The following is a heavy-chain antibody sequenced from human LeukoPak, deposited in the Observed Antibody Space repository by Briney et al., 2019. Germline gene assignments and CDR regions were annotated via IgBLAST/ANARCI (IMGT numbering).Heavy chain of an antibody. CDR3: ARDGYLAPVIAYLDY. D-gene: IGHD2-2*03. CDR1: GFTFSSYW. V-gene: IGHV3-74*01. J-gene: IGHJ4*02. Sequence: GGSLRLSCAASGFTFSSYWMHWVRQAPGKGLVWVSRINSDGSSTSYADSVKGRFTISRDNAKNTVYLQLNSLRAEDTAVYYCARDGYLAPVIAYLDYWGQGTPVTVSS. CDR2: INSDGSST.